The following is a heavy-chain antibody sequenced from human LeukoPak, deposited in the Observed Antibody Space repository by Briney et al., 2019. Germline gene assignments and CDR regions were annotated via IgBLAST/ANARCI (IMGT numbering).Heavy chain of an antibody. CDR1: GYSISTGYY. Sequence: PSETLSVTCAVSGYSISTGYYWGWIRQPPGKGLEWIGCIYQSGLTYYNPSLKSRVTISVDTSKNQFSRKLSTVTAADTAVYYCARETHYYNSRGYPGGDWGHGTLVSVSS. D-gene: IGHD3-22*01. V-gene: IGHV4-38-2*01. CDR2: IYQSGLT. CDR3: ARETHYYNSRGYPGGD. J-gene: IGHJ4*01.